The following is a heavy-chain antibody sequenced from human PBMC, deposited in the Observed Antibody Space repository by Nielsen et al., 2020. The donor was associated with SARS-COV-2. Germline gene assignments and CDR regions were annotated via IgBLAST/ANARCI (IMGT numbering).Heavy chain of an antibody. CDR3: TRGFEGTTDFDF. D-gene: IGHD1-7*01. CDR2: INPITGTT. CDR1: GGTFGNFA. Sequence: SVKVSCKASGGTFGNFAINWVRQAPGQGLEWMGGINPITGTTVSAQKFQGRLTITADKSTKTAYMELSSLTSDDTAVFYCTRGFEGTTDFDFWGQGTLVIVSS. J-gene: IGHJ4*02. V-gene: IGHV1-69*06.